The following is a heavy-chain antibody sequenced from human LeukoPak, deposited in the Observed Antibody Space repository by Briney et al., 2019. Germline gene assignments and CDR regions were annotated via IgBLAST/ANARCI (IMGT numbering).Heavy chain of an antibody. CDR2: IYYSGST. J-gene: IGHJ6*03. D-gene: IGHD1-26*01. Sequence: PSETLSLTCTVSGGSISSYYWSWIRQPPGKGLEWIGYIYYSGSTNYNPSLKSRVTISVDTSKNQFSLKLSSVTAADTAVYYCARVGESPYYYYMDVRGKGTTVTVSS. CDR3: ARVGESPYYYYMDV. CDR1: GGSISSYY. V-gene: IGHV4-59*01.